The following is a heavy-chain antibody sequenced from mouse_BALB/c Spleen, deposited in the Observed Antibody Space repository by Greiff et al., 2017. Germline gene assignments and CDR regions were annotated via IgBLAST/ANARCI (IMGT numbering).Heavy chain of an antibody. Sequence: VQLQQSGAELAQPGASVKMSCKASGYTFTSYWMHWVKQRPGQGLEWIGYINPSTGYTEYNQKFKDKATLTADKSSSTAYLQLSSLTSEDSAVYYCAARITTEAWFAYWGQGTLVTVSA. CDR2: INPSTGYT. CDR3: AARITTEAWFAY. D-gene: IGHD2-4*01. V-gene: IGHV1-7*01. CDR1: GYTFTSYW. J-gene: IGHJ3*01.